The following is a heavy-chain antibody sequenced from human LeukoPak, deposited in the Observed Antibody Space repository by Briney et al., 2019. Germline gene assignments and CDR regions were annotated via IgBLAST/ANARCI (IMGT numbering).Heavy chain of an antibody. CDR1: GFTFSSYA. V-gene: IGHV3-23*01. D-gene: IGHD5-18*01. Sequence: GGSPRLSCAASGFTFSSYAMSWVRQAPGKGLEWVSAISGSGGSTYYEDSVKGRFTISRDNSKNTLYLQMNSLEAEDTAEYYCAKAERGYSYAFDYWGQGTLVTVSS. CDR2: ISGSGGST. CDR3: AKAERGYSYAFDY. J-gene: IGHJ4*02.